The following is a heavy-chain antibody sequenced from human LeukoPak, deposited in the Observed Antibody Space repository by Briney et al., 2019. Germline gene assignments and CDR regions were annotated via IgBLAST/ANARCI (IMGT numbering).Heavy chain of an antibody. CDR2: TAYRSRWFT. D-gene: IGHD2-2*01. V-gene: IGHV6-1*01. CDR3: ARDPRYAAGIFFDY. CDR1: GDSFSSKTVA. J-gene: IGHJ4*02. Sequence: SQTLSLTCAISGDSFSSKTVAWNWIRQSPSRGLEWLGKTAYRSRWFTDYAVPVKGRITISPDTSKNQFSLELNSVTPEDTAVYYCARDPRYAAGIFFDYWGQGILVTVSS.